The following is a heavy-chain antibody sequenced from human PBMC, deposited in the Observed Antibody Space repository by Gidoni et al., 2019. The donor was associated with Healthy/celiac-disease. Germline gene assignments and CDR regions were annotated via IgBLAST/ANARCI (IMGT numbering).Heavy chain of an antibody. Sequence: EVQLVESGGGLVQPGGSLRLSCAASGFTFSSYSMNWVRQAPGKGLEWVSYISSSSSTIYYADSVKGRFTISRDNAKNSLYLQMNSLRAEDTAVYYCARDLRKTDYYGSGLVGWGYWGQGTLVTVSS. CDR1: GFTFSSYS. CDR3: ARDLRKTDYYGSGLVGWGY. J-gene: IGHJ4*02. V-gene: IGHV3-48*01. D-gene: IGHD3-10*01. CDR2: ISSSSSTI.